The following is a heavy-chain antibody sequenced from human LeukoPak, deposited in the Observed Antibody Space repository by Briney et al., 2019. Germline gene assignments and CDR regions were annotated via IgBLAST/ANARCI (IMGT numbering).Heavy chain of an antibody. J-gene: IGHJ4*02. CDR1: GDSISSTSYY. V-gene: IGHV4-39*07. CDR2: IYYSGST. D-gene: IGHD6-13*01. Sequence: SETLSLTCIVSGDSISSTSYYWAWIRQPPGKGLEWIGSIYYSGSTYYNPSLKSRVTISVDTSKNQFSLKLSSVTAADTAVYYCARGVRAAGTGYWGQGTLVTVSS. CDR3: ARGVRAAGTGY.